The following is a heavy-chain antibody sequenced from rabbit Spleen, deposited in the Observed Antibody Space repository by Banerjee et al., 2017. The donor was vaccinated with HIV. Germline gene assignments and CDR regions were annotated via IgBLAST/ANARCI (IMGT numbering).Heavy chain of an antibody. CDR2: IYAGSSYT. CDR3: ARTSNIGGADFMGL. D-gene: IGHD3-1*01. CDR1: GFSFSSGYY. Sequence: QEQLEESGGDLVKPGASLTLTCKASGFSFSSGYYMCWVRQAPGKGLELIACIYAGSSYTYYASWAKGRFTISKASSTTVILQVTSLTAADTATYFCARTSNIGGADFMGLWGPGTLVTVS. V-gene: IGHV1S45*01. J-gene: IGHJ4*01.